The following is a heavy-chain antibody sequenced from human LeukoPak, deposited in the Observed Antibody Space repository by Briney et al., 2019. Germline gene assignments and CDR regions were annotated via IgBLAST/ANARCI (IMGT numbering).Heavy chain of an antibody. J-gene: IGHJ5*02. CDR2: IIPILGIA. CDR1: GGTFSSYA. CDR3: ARDRGATKVDWFDP. Sequence: SVKVSCKASGGTFSSYAISWVRQAPGQGLEWMGRIIPILGIANYAQKFQGRVTITADKSTSTAYMELSSLRSEDTAVYYCARDRGATKVDWFDPWGQGTLVTVSS. V-gene: IGHV1-69*04. D-gene: IGHD5-24*01.